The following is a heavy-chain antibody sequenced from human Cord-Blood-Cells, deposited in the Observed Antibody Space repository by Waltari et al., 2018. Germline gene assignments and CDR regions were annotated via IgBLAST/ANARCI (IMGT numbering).Heavy chain of an antibody. J-gene: IGHJ3*02. V-gene: IGHV3-23*01. CDR2: VSGSGGST. CDR3: AKGVVVVAASDAFDI. D-gene: IGHD2-15*01. CDR1: GFTFSSYA. Sequence: EVQLLESGGGLVQPGGSLRLSCAASGFTFSSYAMSWVRQAPGKGPEWVSAVSGSGGSTYYANSVKGRFTISRDNSKTTLYLQMNSLRAEDTAVYYCAKGVVVVAASDAFDIWGQGTMVTVSS.